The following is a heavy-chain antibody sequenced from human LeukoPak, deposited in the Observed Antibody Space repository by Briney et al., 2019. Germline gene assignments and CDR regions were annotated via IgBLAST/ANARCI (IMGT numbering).Heavy chain of an antibody. J-gene: IGHJ4*02. CDR3: ARDPAYSSILAGFDY. CDR1: GGSISSYY. Sequence: ASETLSLTCTVSGGSISSYYWSWIRQPPGKGLEWIGYIYYSGSTNYNPSLKSRVTISVDTSKNQFPLKLSSVTAADTAVYYCARDPAYSSILAGFDYWGQGTLVTVSS. V-gene: IGHV4-59*01. D-gene: IGHD6-13*01. CDR2: IYYSGST.